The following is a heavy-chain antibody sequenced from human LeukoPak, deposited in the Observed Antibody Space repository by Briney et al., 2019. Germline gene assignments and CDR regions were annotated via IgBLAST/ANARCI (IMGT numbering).Heavy chain of an antibody. Sequence: PSETLSLTGTGSGGSISSYYWSWIRQPPGKGLEGIGYIYYSGSTNYNPSLKSRVTISVETSKNPFSLKLSSVTAADTAVYYCARYIAVAGPYYFDYWGQGTLVTVSS. J-gene: IGHJ4*02. CDR3: ARYIAVAGPYYFDY. D-gene: IGHD6-19*01. V-gene: IGHV4-59*01. CDR1: GGSISSYY. CDR2: IYYSGST.